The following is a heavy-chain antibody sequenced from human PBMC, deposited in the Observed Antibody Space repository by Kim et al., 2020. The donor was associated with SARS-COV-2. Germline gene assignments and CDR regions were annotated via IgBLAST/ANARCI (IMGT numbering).Heavy chain of an antibody. V-gene: IGHV3-21*01. D-gene: IGHD3-10*01. CDR3: ARDRRGQTYYYGSGSVGSYYYGMDV. CDR2: ISSSSSYI. J-gene: IGHJ6*02. Sequence: GGSLRLSCAASGFTFSSYSMNWVRQAPGKGLEWVSSISSSSSYIYYADSVKGRFTISRDNAKNSLYLQMNSLRAEDTAVYYCARDRRGQTYYYGSGSVGSYYYGMDVWGQGTTVTVSS. CDR1: GFTFSSYS.